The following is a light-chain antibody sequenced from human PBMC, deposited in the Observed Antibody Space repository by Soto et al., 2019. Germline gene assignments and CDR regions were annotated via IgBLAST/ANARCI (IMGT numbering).Light chain of an antibody. CDR1: QSVSSSY. V-gene: IGKV3-20*01. Sequence: EIVLTQSPGTLSLSPGERATLSVRASQSVSSSYLAWYQQKPGQAPRLLIYGTSSRATGIPDSLSGSASGTDFPLTISRMPPEDSATYYCQQLNTHPFFGGGTKVDI. CDR2: GTS. J-gene: IGKJ4*01. CDR3: QQLNTHPF.